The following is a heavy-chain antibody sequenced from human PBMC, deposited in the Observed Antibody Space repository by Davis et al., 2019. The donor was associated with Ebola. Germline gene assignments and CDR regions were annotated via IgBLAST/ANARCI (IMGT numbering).Heavy chain of an antibody. CDR3: ARGQLGLIDY. D-gene: IGHD6-6*01. CDR2: INPSGGTT. CDR1: GYTLVSYY. Sequence: AASVKVSCKASGYTLVSYYAHWVRQAPGQGLEWMGIINPSGGTTTYAQKFQGRVTMTRDTSTNTLYMELSSLRSEDTAVYYCARGQLGLIDYWGQGTLVTVSS. V-gene: IGHV1-46*01. J-gene: IGHJ4*02.